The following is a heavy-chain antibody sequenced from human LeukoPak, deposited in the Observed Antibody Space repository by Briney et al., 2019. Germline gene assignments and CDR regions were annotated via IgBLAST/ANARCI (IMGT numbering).Heavy chain of an antibody. CDR3: ARWGPGSNGYYRSGEPRWFDP. J-gene: IGHJ5*02. D-gene: IGHD3-3*01. CDR2: IYSGGST. Sequence: PGGSLRLSCAASGFTVSSNYMSWVRQAPGKGLEWVSVIYSGGSTYYADSVKGRFTISRDNSKNTLYLQMNSLRAEDTAVYYCARWGPGSNGYYRSGEPRWFDPWGQGTLVTVSS. CDR1: GFTVSSNY. V-gene: IGHV3-66*01.